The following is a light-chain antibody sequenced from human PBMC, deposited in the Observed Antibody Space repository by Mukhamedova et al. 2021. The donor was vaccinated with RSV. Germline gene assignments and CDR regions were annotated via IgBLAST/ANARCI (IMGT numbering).Light chain of an antibody. CDR2: LGS. CDR1: YNY. Sequence: YNYLDWFLQKPGQSPQVLIYLGSNRASGVPDRFSGSGSGTDFTLKISRVEAEDVGVYYYKLLTFGGGTKVEIK. J-gene: IGKJ4*01. V-gene: IGKV2-28*01. CDR3: KLLT.